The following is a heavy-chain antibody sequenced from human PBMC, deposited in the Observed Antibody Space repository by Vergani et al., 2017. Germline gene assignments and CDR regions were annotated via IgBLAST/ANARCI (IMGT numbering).Heavy chain of an antibody. CDR1: GFTFSDHY. CDR2: TRNKANSYTT. D-gene: IGHD6-19*01. V-gene: IGHV3-72*01. CDR3: ARSTQYSSGWYTHCYGMDV. J-gene: IGHJ6*02. Sequence: EVQLVESGGGLVQPGGSLRLSCAASGFTFSDHYMDWVRRAPGKGLEWVGRTRNKANSYTTEYAASVKGRFTISRDDSKNSLYLQMNSLKTEDTAVYYCARSTQYSSGWYTHCYGMDVWGQGTTVTVSS.